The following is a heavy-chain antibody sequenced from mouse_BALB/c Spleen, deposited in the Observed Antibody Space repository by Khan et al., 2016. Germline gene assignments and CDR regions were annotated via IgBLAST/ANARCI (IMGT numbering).Heavy chain of an antibody. V-gene: IGHV1-4*01. Sequence: QVQLQQSGAELARPGTSVKMSCKASGYTFTSYTMHWVKQRPGQGLEWIGYINPSTGYTTYNQKFKDKATLTADKSSSTAYMQLNSLTSEDSSVYYSTKEGYYYGSSYWYFDVWGAGTTVTVSS. CDR1: GYTFTSYT. CDR3: TKEGYYYGSSYWYFDV. J-gene: IGHJ1*01. D-gene: IGHD1-1*01. CDR2: INPSTGYT.